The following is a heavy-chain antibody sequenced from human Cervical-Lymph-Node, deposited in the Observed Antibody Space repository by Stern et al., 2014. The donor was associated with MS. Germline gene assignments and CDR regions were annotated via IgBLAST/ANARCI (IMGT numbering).Heavy chain of an antibody. CDR2: IFSNDEK. CDR1: GFSLSNSRMG. D-gene: IGHD3-10*01. J-gene: IGHJ6*02. CDR3: ARIYYCGSGLKRYYCGLDV. Sequence: GSGPVLVKPTETLTLTCDVSGFSLSNSRMGVSWIRQPPGKALEWLAHIFSNDEKFYNTSLKSRLTISKDTSRSQVVLAVTHIDPVDTATYYCARIYYCGSGLKRYYCGLDVWGQGTTVTVSS. V-gene: IGHV2-26*01.